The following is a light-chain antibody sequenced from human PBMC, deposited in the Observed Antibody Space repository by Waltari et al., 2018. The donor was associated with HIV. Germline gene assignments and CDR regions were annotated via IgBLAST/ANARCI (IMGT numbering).Light chain of an antibody. CDR3: LVWDSSSDHWV. V-gene: IGLV3-21*04. CDR1: NIGSKS. J-gene: IGLJ3*02. CDR2: FDT. Sequence: SYVLTQPPSVSVTPGKTARITCGGHNIGSKSVHWYQQKPGQAPVLVIYFDTDRPSGIPERFSGSNSGTTATLTVSRVEAGDEADYYCLVWDSSSDHWVFGGGTKLTVL.